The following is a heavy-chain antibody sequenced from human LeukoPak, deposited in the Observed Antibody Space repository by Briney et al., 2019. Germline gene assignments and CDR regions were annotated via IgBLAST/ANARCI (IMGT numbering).Heavy chain of an antibody. CDR1: GGSISSYY. J-gene: IGHJ6*04. V-gene: IGHV4-59*01. D-gene: IGHD3-10*01. CDR2: IYYSGST. CDR3: ARVAGVGLLWFGEFPYGMDV. Sequence: SETLSLTCTVSGGSISSYYWSWIRQPPGQGLEWIGYIYYSGSTNYNPSLKSRVTISVDTSKNQFSLKLSSVTAADTAVYYCARVAGVGLLWFGEFPYGMDVWGKGTTVTVSS.